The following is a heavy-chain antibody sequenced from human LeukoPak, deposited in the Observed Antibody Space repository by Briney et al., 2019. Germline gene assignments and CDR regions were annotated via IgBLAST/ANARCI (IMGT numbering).Heavy chain of an antibody. CDR2: ISGSGGST. Sequence: SGGSLTLSCAASGFTFSNYAMSWVRQAPGKGLEWVSVISGSGGSTYYADSVKGRFTISRDNSKNTLYVQMNSLRAEDTAIYYCAKVRYGVVVITPNYFDYWGQGTLVTVSS. D-gene: IGHD3-22*01. J-gene: IGHJ4*02. CDR3: AKVRYGVVVITPNYFDY. CDR1: GFTFSNYA. V-gene: IGHV3-23*01.